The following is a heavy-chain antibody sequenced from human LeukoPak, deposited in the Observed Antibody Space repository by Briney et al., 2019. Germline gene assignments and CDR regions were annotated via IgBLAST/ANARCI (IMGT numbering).Heavy chain of an antibody. CDR3: AKIVATITEPTVFDY. D-gene: IGHD5-12*01. J-gene: IGHJ4*02. Sequence: GGSLRLPCAASGFTFSSYAMSWVRQAPGKGLEWVSAISGSGGSTYYADSVKGRFTISRDNSKNTLYLQMNSLRAEDTAVYYCAKIVATITEPTVFDYWGQGTLVAVSS. CDR2: ISGSGGST. CDR1: GFTFSSYA. V-gene: IGHV3-23*01.